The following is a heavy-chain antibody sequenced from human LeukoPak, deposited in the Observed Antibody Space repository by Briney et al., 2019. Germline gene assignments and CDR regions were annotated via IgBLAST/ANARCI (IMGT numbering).Heavy chain of an antibody. V-gene: IGHV1-69*04. CDR3: ARVRGGGPDAFDI. Sequence: SVKVSCKASGGTFISYAISWVRQAPGQGLEWRGRIIPIFGIANYAQKFQGRVTITADKSTSTAYMELSSLRSEDTAVYYCARVRGGGPDAFDIWGQGTMVTVSS. J-gene: IGHJ3*02. D-gene: IGHD2-15*01. CDR2: IIPIFGIA. CDR1: GGTFISYA.